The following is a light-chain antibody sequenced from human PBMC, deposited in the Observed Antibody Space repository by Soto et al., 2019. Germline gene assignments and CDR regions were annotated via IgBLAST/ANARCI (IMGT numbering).Light chain of an antibody. CDR2: EVN. J-gene: IGLJ3*02. Sequence: QSALTQPASVSGSPGQSITISCSGTTSDVGGYDVVSWYQQHPGKAPKLMIFEVNQRPSGVSDRFSGSKSGNTASLTISGLQAGDEADYYCCSLAGSSTFWVFGGGTKLTAL. V-gene: IGLV2-23*02. CDR3: CSLAGSSTFWV. CDR1: TSDVGGYDV.